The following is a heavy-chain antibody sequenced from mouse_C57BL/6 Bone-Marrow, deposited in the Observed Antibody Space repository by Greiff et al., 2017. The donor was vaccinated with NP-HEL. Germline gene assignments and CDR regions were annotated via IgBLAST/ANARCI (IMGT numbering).Heavy chain of an antibody. CDR3: ARTGSPYWYFDV. V-gene: IGHV8-8*01. Sequence: QVQLKESGPGILQPSQTLSLTCSFSGFSLSTFGMGVGWIRQPSGKGLEWLAHIWWDDDKYYHPALKRRLTISKDTSKNQVFLKSANVDTADTATYYGARTGSPYWYFDVWGTGTTVTVSS. D-gene: IGHD1-1*01. CDR2: IWWDDDK. CDR1: GFSLSTFGMG. J-gene: IGHJ1*03.